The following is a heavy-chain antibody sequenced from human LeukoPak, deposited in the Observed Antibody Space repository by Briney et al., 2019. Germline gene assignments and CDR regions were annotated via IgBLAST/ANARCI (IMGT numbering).Heavy chain of an antibody. CDR3: ARDPRGGFYSYYMDV. J-gene: IGHJ6*03. D-gene: IGHD3-16*01. CDR1: GGSISSSTYY. Sequence: SETLSLTCTVSGGSISSSTYYWGWIRQPPGKGLEWIGSIFYSGRTYYNPSLKSRVTMSVDTSKNQFSLRLSSVNAADTAVYYCARDPRGGFYSYYMDVWGKGTTVTVSS. V-gene: IGHV4-39*07. CDR2: IFYSGRT.